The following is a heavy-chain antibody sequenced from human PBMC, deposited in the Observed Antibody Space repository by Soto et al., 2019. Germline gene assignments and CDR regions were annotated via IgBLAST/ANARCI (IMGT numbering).Heavy chain of an antibody. V-gene: IGHV3-9*01. D-gene: IGHD2-21*02. CDR1: GFTFDDYA. CDR3: AKDSGAHLVMVTAILSQGYYYYGMDV. CDR2: ISWNGGSV. J-gene: IGHJ6*02. Sequence: EVQLVESGGGLVQPGRSLRLSCAASGFTFDDYAMHWVRQVPGKGLEWVSGISWNGGSVGYADSVQGRFTISRDNAKNSLYLQMNSLRAEDTALYYCAKDSGAHLVMVTAILSQGYYYYGMDVWGHGTTVTVSS.